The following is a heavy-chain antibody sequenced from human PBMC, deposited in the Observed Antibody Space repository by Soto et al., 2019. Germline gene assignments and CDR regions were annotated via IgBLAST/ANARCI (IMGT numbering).Heavy chain of an antibody. CDR2: ISSSSSYI. D-gene: IGHD5-12*01. CDR3: ARDHRRWLQLRAANWFDP. CDR1: GFTFSSYS. J-gene: IGHJ5*02. V-gene: IGHV3-21*01. Sequence: GGSLRLSCAASGFTFSSYSMNWVRQAPGKGLEWVSSISSSSSYIYYADSVKGRFTISRDNAKNSLYPQMNSLRAEDTAVYYCARDHRRWLQLRAANWFDPWGQGTLVTVSS.